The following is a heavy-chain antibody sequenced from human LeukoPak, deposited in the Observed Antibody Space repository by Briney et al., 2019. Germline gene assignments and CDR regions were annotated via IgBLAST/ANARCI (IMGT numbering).Heavy chain of an antibody. D-gene: IGHD6-13*01. Sequence: PGGSLRLSCAASGFIFSNAWMSWVRQAPGKGLEWVGRIKSKTDGGTTDYAAPVKGRFTISRDDSKNTLYLQMNSLKTEDTAVYYCTTERAAAGTIDYWGQGTLVTVSS. V-gene: IGHV3-15*01. CDR2: IKSKTDGGTT. CDR3: TTERAAAGTIDY. CDR1: GFIFSNAW. J-gene: IGHJ4*02.